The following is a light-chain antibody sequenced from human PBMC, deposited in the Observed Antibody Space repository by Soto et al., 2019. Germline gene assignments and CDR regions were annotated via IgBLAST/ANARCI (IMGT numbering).Light chain of an antibody. CDR2: SAY. J-gene: IGKJ1*01. CDR1: QSFSSA. V-gene: IGKV3-15*01. CDR3: QQYKDWPTT. Sequence: EIVMTQSPVTLSVSPGDRATLSCWASQSFSSAVAWYQQKFGQAPRLLIYSAYTRAAGVPVRFSGSGSATDFTLTITSLQSEDVGVYYCQQYKDWPTTFGQGTKVEI.